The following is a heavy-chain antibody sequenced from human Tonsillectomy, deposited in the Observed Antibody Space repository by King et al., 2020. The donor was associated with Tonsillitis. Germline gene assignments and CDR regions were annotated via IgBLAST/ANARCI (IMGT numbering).Heavy chain of an antibody. CDR1: GGSINSRDW. CDR3: ARDRDGYNNGGGAFDV. Sequence: QLQESGPGLVKPSGTLSLTCAVSGGSINSRDWWSWVHQPPGKGLEWIGEVYHSGLTHYNPSLKSRVTISLDNSKNHFSLNLSSVTAADTAVYYCARDRDGYNNGGGAFDVWGQGTMVSVSS. D-gene: IGHD5-24*01. J-gene: IGHJ3*01. CDR2: VYHSGLT. V-gene: IGHV4-4*02.